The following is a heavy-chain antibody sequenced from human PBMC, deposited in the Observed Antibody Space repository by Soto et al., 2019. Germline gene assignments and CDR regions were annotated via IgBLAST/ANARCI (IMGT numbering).Heavy chain of an antibody. CDR3: ARCPTTLRHYFDY. J-gene: IGHJ4*02. V-gene: IGHV4-34*01. CDR2: INHSGST. CDR1: GGSFSGYY. Sequence: PSETLSLTCAVYGGSFSGYYWGWIRQPPGKGLEWIGEINHSGSTNYNPSLKSRVTISVDTSKNQFSLKLSSVTAADTAVYYCARCPTTLRHYFDYWGQGTLVTVSS. D-gene: IGHD4-4*01.